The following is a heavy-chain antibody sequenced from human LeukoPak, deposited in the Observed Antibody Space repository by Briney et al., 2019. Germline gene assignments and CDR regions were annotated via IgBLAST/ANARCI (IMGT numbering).Heavy chain of an antibody. CDR3: ASSGRNNYDFWSGYYLY. CDR2: ISGSGGST. CDR1: GFTFSSYA. D-gene: IGHD3-3*01. V-gene: IGHV3-23*01. J-gene: IGHJ4*02. Sequence: PGGSLRLSCAASGFTFSSYAMSWVRQAPGKGLEWVSAISGSGGSTYYADSVKGRFTISRDNAKNSLYLQMNSLRAEDTAVYYCASSGRNNYDFWSGYYLYWGQGTLVTVSS.